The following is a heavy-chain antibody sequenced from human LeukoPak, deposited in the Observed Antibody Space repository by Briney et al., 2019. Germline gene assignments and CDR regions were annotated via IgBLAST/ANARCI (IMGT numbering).Heavy chain of an antibody. D-gene: IGHD2-15*01. Sequence: ASVKVSCKASGYTFTSYYMHWVRQAPGQGLEWMGIINPSDGSTNCAQKFQGRVTMTRDMSTSTVYMELSSLRSEDTAVYYCARSGCSGGTCFFDYWGQGTLVTVSS. J-gene: IGHJ4*02. V-gene: IGHV1-46*01. CDR3: ARSGCSGGTCFFDY. CDR1: GYTFTSYY. CDR2: INPSDGST.